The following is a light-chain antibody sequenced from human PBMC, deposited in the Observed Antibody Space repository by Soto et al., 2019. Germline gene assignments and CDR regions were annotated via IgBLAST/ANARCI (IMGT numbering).Light chain of an antibody. Sequence: EIVLTQSPATLSLSPGERATLSCRASQSVSSYLAWYQQKPGQAPRLLIYDASNRATGIPARFSGGGSGTDFTLTISSLEPEDFAVYYCQQLFNWPRFTFGQGPKLEIK. CDR2: DAS. CDR1: QSVSSY. CDR3: QQLFNWPRFT. V-gene: IGKV3-11*01. J-gene: IGKJ2*01.